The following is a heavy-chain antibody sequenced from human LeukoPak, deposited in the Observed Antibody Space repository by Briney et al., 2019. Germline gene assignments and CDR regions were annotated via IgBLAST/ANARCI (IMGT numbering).Heavy chain of an antibody. V-gene: IGHV1-69*13. CDR1: GCTFSSYA. Sequence: GASVKVSCKASGCTFSSYAISWVRQAPGQGLEWMGGIIPIFGTANYAQKFQGRVTITADESTSTAYMELSRLRSEDTAVYYCASRYYDSSGYSSRPFDYFDYWGQGTLVTVSS. J-gene: IGHJ4*02. D-gene: IGHD3-22*01. CDR2: IIPIFGTA. CDR3: ASRYYDSSGYSSRPFDYFDY.